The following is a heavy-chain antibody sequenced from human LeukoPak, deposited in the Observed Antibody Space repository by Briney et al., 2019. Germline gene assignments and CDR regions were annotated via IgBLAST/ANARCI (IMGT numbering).Heavy chain of an antibody. D-gene: IGHD6-13*01. Sequence: SETLSLTCTVSGGSISSSSYYWGWIRQPPGKGLEWIGSIYYSGSTYYNPSLKSRVTISVDTSKNQFSLKLSSVTAADTAVYYCARHVGIAAAAPYLSPLYYFDYWGQGTLVTVSS. V-gene: IGHV4-39*01. CDR3: ARHVGIAAAAPYLSPLYYFDY. CDR2: IYYSGST. CDR1: GGSISSSSYY. J-gene: IGHJ4*02.